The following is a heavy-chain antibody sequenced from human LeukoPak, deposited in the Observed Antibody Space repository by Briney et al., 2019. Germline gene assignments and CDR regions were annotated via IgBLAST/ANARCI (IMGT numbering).Heavy chain of an antibody. D-gene: IGHD6-13*01. J-gene: IGHJ4*02. CDR3: ARGTRQQLDY. CDR1: GYTFTTYT. Sequence: GASVTVSCKTSGYTFTTYTIAWVRQAPGQGLEWIGWISPYNSNTDYTHKLQGRITVTTDTSTSTAYMELRSLRSDDTALYYRARGTRQQLDYWGQGTLVSVSS. CDR2: ISPYNSNT. V-gene: IGHV1-18*04.